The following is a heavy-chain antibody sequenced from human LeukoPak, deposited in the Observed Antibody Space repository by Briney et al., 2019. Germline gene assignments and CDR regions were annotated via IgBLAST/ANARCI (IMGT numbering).Heavy chain of an antibody. D-gene: IGHD6-13*01. V-gene: IGHV4-59*08. J-gene: IGHJ4*02. CDR2: ISYSGST. Sequence: LGNPSLPRHGSGASHRNFLRSWVRQPPGKGPGWDGDISYSGSTNYNPSLKSRVTISVDTSKNQFSLRLSSVTAADTAVYYCARQTAPAGRAIYYFDSWGQGTLVTVSS. CDR1: GASHRNFL. CDR3: ARQTAPAGRAIYYFDS.